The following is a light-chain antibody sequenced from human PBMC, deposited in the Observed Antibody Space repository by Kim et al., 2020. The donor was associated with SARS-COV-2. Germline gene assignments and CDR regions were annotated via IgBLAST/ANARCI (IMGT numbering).Light chain of an antibody. CDR1: SSDVGGYNY. J-gene: IGLJ1*01. Sequence: QSALTQPASVSGSPGQSITISCTGTSSDVGGYNYVSWYQQHPGKAPKVMIYDVSNRPSGVSNRFSGSKSSNTASLTISRLQAEDEADYYCSSYTSGSTLSYVFGSGTKVTVL. CDR3: SSYTSGSTLSYV. CDR2: DVS. V-gene: IGLV2-14*03.